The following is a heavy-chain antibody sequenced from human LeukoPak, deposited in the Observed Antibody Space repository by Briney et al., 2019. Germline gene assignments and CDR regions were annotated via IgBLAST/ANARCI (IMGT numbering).Heavy chain of an antibody. J-gene: IGHJ4*02. CDR1: GFTFSSYA. V-gene: IGHV3-15*01. CDR2: IKSKTDGGTT. Sequence: GGSLRLSCAASGFTFSSYAMSWVRQAPGKGLEWVGRIKSKTDGGTTDYAAPVKGRFTISRDDLKNTLYLQLNSLKTEDTAVYYCATPLTVTSESFDYWGQGTLVAVSS. CDR3: ATPLTVTSESFDY. D-gene: IGHD4-17*01.